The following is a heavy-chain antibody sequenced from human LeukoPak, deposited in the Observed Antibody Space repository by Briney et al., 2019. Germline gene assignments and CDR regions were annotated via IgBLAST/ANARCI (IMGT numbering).Heavy chain of an antibody. CDR3: ARPDYYGSGSYCLLY. V-gene: IGHV1-2*02. D-gene: IGHD3-10*01. J-gene: IGHJ4*02. CDR2: INLNSGGT. CDR1: GYTFTNYY. Sequence: ASVKVSCKASGYTFTNYYIHWVRQAPGQGLEWMGWINLNSGGTNYAQNFQGRVTMTRDTSITTAYMEVSRMRSDDTAVYYCARPDYYGSGSYCLLYWGQGTLVTVSS.